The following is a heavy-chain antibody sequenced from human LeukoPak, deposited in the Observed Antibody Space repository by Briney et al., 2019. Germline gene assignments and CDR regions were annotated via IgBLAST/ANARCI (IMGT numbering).Heavy chain of an antibody. D-gene: IGHD6-19*01. Sequence: GASVKVSCRASGYTFTSYDINWVRQATGQGLEWMGWMNPNSGNTGYAQKFQGRVTMTRNTSINTACMELTSLTSEDTAMCFCARKGRNSSGWSPFDYWGQGTLLTVSS. CDR1: GYTFTSYD. V-gene: IGHV1-8*01. J-gene: IGHJ4*02. CDR2: MNPNSGNT. CDR3: ARKGRNSSGWSPFDY.